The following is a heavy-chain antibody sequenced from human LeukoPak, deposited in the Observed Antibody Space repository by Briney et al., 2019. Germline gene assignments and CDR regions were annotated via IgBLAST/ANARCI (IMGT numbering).Heavy chain of an antibody. J-gene: IGHJ5*02. CDR1: GGSISSNSYY. Sequence: SETLSLTCTVSGGSISSNSYYWGRNRQPPGKGLEGVGSIYYSASTNHNLTLKSRVTISADKSKNQLSLNLSSVTATDTASYACAIRAQFFGWFNDPNWFDPWGQRTLVTVSS. V-gene: IGHV4-39*01. CDR3: AIRAQFFGWFNDPNWFDP. CDR2: IYYSAST. D-gene: IGHD3-9*01.